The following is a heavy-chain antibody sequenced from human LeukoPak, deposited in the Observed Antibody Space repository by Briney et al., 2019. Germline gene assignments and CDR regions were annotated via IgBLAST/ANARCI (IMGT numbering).Heavy chain of an antibody. CDR2: IYYSGST. D-gene: IGHD6-6*01. CDR1: GGSISSYY. Sequence: SETLSLTCTVSGGSISSYYWSWIRQPPGKGLEWIGNIYYSGSTNYNPSLKSRVTISVDTSKNQFSLKLSSVTAADMAVYYCASRRIAAKAAFDIWGQGTMVTVSS. CDR3: ASRRIAAKAAFDI. J-gene: IGHJ3*02. V-gene: IGHV4-59*01.